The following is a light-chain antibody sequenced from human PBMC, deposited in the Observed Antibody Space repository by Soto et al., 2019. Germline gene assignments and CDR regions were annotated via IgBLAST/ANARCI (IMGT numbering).Light chain of an antibody. V-gene: IGKV3-15*01. J-gene: IGKJ1*01. Sequence: IMMTQSPATLSESPGERATLSCRASQSVSSNLAWYQQKPGQAPRLLIYGASTRDTGIPARFSGSGSVTAFTFTISSLQSEDFAVYHCQQYDNWPWTFGQGTKVEI. CDR1: QSVSSN. CDR2: GAS. CDR3: QQYDNWPWT.